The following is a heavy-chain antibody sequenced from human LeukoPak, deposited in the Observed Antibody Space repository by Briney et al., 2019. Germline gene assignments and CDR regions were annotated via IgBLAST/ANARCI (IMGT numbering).Heavy chain of an antibody. CDR1: GFTFSSYW. J-gene: IGHJ4*02. V-gene: IGHV3-7*03. Sequence: GGSLRLSCAASGFTFSSYWMSWVRQAPGKGLEWVANIKQDGSEKYYVDSVKGRFTISRDNAKNSLYLQMNSLRSEDTVVYYCARVGCSSTSCYTRGEFDYWGQGTLVTVSS. CDR3: ARVGCSSTSCYTRGEFDY. D-gene: IGHD2-2*02. CDR2: IKQDGSEK.